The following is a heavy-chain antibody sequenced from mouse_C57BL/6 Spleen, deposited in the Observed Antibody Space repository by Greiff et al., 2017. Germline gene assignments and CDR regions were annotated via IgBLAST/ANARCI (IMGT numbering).Heavy chain of an antibody. D-gene: IGHD1-1*01. Sequence: EVQLVESGGGLVQPKGSLKLSCAASGFSFNTYAMNWVRQAPGKGLEWVARIRSKSNNYATYYAVSVKDRFTISRDDSESMLYLQMNNLKTEDTAMYYCVRPYYYGSSYWYFDVWGTGTTVTVSS. J-gene: IGHJ1*03. V-gene: IGHV10-1*01. CDR2: IRSKSNNYAT. CDR3: VRPYYYGSSYWYFDV. CDR1: GFSFNTYA.